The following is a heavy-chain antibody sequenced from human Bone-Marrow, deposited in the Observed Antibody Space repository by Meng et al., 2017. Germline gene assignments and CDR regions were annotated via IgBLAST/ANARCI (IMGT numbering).Heavy chain of an antibody. D-gene: IGHD5-12*01. Sequence: QVQLVQSGAEVKKPGASVTVSCKASGYPFTGYYINWVRQAPGQGLEWMGRINPNSGGTNYAQNFQGRVTMTRDTSISTVYMELSRLTSDDTAVYYCARDSTSAYADSWGQGTLVTVSS. J-gene: IGHJ4*02. CDR3: ARDSTSAYADS. CDR2: INPNSGGT. CDR1: GYPFTGYY. V-gene: IGHV1-2*06.